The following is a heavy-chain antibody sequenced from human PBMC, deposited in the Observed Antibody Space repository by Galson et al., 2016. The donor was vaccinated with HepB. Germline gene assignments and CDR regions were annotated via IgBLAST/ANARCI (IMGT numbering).Heavy chain of an antibody. CDR3: VAGAGWLPDY. V-gene: IGHV3-7*03. D-gene: IGHD6-19*01. CDR1: GLTFNIQY. J-gene: IGHJ4*02. CDR2: IVKDGSEE. Sequence: SLRLSCAVSGLTFNIQYMSWVRQAPGKGLEWVANIVKDGSEENYVDSVKGRFTISRDNAKNSAYLQMNNVRAEDTAIYYCVAGAGWLPDYWGQGTLVSVSS.